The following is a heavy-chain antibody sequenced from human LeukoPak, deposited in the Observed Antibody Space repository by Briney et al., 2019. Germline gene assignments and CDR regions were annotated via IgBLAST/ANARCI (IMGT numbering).Heavy chain of an antibody. Sequence: GGSLRLSCAASGFTFSSYSMSWVRQAPGKGLDWVSGITSTGGTTYYADSVQGRFTISRDNSRNMLYLQMNSLRAEDTAVYYCAKDGRNSPLMWGQGTVVSVYS. J-gene: IGHJ3*02. CDR2: ITSTGGTT. D-gene: IGHD2/OR15-2a*01. CDR3: AKDGRNSPLM. CDR1: GFTFSSYS. V-gene: IGHV3-23*01.